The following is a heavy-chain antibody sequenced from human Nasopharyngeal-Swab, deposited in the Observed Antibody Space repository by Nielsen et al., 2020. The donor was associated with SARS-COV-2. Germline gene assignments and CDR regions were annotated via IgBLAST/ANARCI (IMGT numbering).Heavy chain of an antibody. V-gene: IGHV5-51*03. J-gene: IGHJ3*02. D-gene: IGHD2-15*01. CDR3: ASTSGGSEIGAFDI. CDR1: GYSFTSYW. CDR2: IYPGDSDT. Sequence: GESVKISWKGSGYSFTSYWSGWGRQMAGKGLEWVGIIYPGDSDTRYSPSFQGQVTISADKSISTAYLQWSSLKASDTAMYYCASTSGGSEIGAFDIWGQGTMVTVSS.